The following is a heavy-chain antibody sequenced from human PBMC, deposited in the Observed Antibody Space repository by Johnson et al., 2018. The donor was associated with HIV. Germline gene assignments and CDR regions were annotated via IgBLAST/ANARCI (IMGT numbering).Heavy chain of an antibody. J-gene: IGHJ3*02. Sequence: QVQLVESGGGVVQPGRSLRLSCAASGFTFSSYAMHWVRQAPGKGLEWVAVISYDGSNKSYADSVKGRFTISRDNSKNTLYLQMNSLRAEDTAVYYCANSYSSSSGNNDYAFDIWGQGTMVTVSS. CDR1: GFTFSSYA. CDR3: ANSYSSSSGNNDYAFDI. CDR2: ISYDGSNK. V-gene: IGHV3-30*04. D-gene: IGHD6-6*01.